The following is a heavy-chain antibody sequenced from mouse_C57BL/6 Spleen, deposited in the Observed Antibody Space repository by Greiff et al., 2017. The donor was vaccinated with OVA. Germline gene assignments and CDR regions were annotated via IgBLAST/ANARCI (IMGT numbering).Heavy chain of an antibody. CDR3: ARSLKLTHFDY. CDR1: GYTFTSYW. V-gene: IGHV1-64*01. D-gene: IGHD1-1*01. Sequence: VQLQQPGAELVKPGASVKLSCKASGYTFTSYWMHWVKQRPGQGLEWIGMIHPNSGSTNYNEKFKSKATLTVDKSSSTAYMQLSSLTSEDSAVYYCARSLKLTHFDYWGQGTTLTVSS. J-gene: IGHJ2*01. CDR2: IHPNSGST.